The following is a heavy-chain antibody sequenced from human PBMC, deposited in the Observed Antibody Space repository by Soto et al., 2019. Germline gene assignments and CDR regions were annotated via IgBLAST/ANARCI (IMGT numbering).Heavy chain of an antibody. D-gene: IGHD1-26*01. CDR1: GFTFIAYY. Sequence: QVQLVESGGGWVKPGGSWRLSCAASGFTFIAYYISWIRQAPGKGLEWVSYISSSSSYTNYADSVKGRFTISRDNAKNSLYLQMNSLRAEDTAVYYCARAGDSGSYYYYYYGMDVWGQGTTVTVSS. CDR3: ARAGDSGSYYYYYYGMDV. CDR2: ISSSSSYT. V-gene: IGHV3-11*05. J-gene: IGHJ6*02.